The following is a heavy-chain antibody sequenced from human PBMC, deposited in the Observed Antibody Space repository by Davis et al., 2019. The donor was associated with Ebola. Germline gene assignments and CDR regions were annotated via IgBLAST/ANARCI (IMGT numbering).Heavy chain of an antibody. J-gene: IGHJ4*02. CDR3: ARDNYFSY. Sequence: GESLKISCAASGFTINNNYMSWVRQAPGKGLQWVSVIYAGDNTFYADSVKGRFTISRDNSKNTVFLQMSSLRAEDTAVYYCARDNYFSYWSQGTLVTVSS. CDR1: GFTINNNY. CDR2: IYAGDNT. V-gene: IGHV3-53*01.